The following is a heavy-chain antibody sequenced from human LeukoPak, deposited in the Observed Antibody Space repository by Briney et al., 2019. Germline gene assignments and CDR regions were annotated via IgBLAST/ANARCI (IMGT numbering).Heavy chain of an antibody. D-gene: IGHD2-15*01. CDR1: GGSISTYY. CDR3: ARGLLPTQYCSGGTCYHPDY. J-gene: IGHJ4*02. V-gene: IGHV4-59*01. Sequence: SETLSLTCTVSGGSISTYYWSWIRQPPGKGLEWIGYIYYSGSTKYNPSHKSRVTISVDTSKNQFSLELSSVTAADTAVYYCARGLLPTQYCSGGTCYHPDYWGQGTLVTVSS. CDR2: IYYSGST.